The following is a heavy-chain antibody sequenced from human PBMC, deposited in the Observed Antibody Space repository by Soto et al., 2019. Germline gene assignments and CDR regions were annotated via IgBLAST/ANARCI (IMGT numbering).Heavy chain of an antibody. D-gene: IGHD3-16*02. V-gene: IGHV3-23*01. CDR1: GFTFSSYA. Sequence: GWSLRLSCAASGFTFSSYAMSWVRQAPGKGLEWVSSVSDSGGSTYYADSVKGRFTISRDNSKNTLYLQMNSLRAEDTAVYYCAKRPGLREVASSHFASWGEGTRVTVS. CDR2: VSDSGGST. J-gene: IGHJ4*02. CDR3: AKRPGLREVASSHFAS.